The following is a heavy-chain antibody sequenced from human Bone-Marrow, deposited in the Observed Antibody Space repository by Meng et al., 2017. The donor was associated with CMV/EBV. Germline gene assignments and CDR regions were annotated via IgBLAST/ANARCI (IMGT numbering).Heavy chain of an antibody. D-gene: IGHD1-26*01. J-gene: IGHJ4*02. CDR1: GYTFTSYD. Sequence: YCKASGYTFTSYDINWVRQATGQGLEWMGWMNPNSGNTGYAQKFQGRVTMTRNTSISTAYMVLSSLRSEDTAVYYCARAEVGALIDYWGQGTLVTVSS. CDR3: ARAEVGALIDY. CDR2: MNPNSGNT. V-gene: IGHV1-8*01.